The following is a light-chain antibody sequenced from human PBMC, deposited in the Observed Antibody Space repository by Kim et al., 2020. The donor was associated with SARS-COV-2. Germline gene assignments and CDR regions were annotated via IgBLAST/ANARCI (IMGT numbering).Light chain of an antibody. J-gene: IGLJ1*01. V-gene: IGLV3-19*01. CDR3: GSRDSSGKRYV. CDR2: GSN. CDR1: SLRNYY. Sequence: SSELTQDPAVSVALGQTVRITCQGDSLRNYYASWYQQKPGQAPVLVIYGSNNRPSGIPDRFSGSNSGNTASLAITGTQAEDEADHYCGSRDSSGKRYVFG.